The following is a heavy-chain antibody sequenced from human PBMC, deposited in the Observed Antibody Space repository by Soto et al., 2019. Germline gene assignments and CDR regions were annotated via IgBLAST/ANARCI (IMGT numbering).Heavy chain of an antibody. CDR2: IIPIFGTA. Sequence: QVQLVQSGAEVKKPGSSVKVSCKASGGTFSSYAISWVRQAPGQGLEWMGGIIPIFGTANYAQKFQGRVTITADESTSTAYVELSSLRSEDTAVYYCARGPPGSSSWYWYCDLWGRGTMVSVSS. CDR1: GGTFSSYA. CDR3: ARGPPGSSSWYWYCDL. D-gene: IGHD6-13*01. V-gene: IGHV1-69*01. J-gene: IGHJ2*01.